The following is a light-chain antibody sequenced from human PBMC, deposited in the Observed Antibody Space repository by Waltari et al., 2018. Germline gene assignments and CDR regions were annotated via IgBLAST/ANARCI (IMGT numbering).Light chain of an antibody. Sequence: QSVLTQPPSVSGAPGQRVTISCTGSSPSIGAGYDLNWYQQLPGTAPKLLIYGNNNRPSGVPDRFSGSKSGTSASLAITGLQAEDEADYYCQSYDSSLSGSVFGGGTILTVL. V-gene: IGLV1-40*01. CDR2: GNN. CDR1: SPSIGAGYD. CDR3: QSYDSSLSGSV. J-gene: IGLJ2*01.